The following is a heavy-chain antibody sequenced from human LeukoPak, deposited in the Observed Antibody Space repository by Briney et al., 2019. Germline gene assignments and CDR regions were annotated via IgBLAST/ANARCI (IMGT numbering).Heavy chain of an antibody. J-gene: IGHJ6*02. CDR2: IYYSGST. CDR1: GGXISSYY. D-gene: IGHD3-10*01. V-gene: IGHV4-59*01. CDR3: ARGVGYYGSGSQPPYYYYGMDV. Sequence: SETLSLTCTVSGGXISSYYCSWIRQPPGKGPEWIGYIYYSGSTNYNPSLKSRVTISVDTSKNQFSLKLSSVTAADTAVYYCARGVGYYGSGSQPPYYYYGMDVWGQGTTVTVSS.